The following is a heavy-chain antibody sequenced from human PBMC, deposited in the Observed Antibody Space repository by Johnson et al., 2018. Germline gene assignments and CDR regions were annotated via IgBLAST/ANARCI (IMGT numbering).Heavy chain of an antibody. CDR3: AKDDYGGKGHDY. V-gene: IGHV3-30-3*01. D-gene: IGHD4-23*01. CDR1: GFTFSSYA. Sequence: QVQLVQSGGGVVQXGRSLRLSCAASGFTFSSYAMHWVRQAPGKGLEWVAVISYDGSNKYYADSVKGRFTISRDNSKNTLYLQMNRLRAEDTAVYYCAKDDYGGKGHDYWGQGTLVTVSS. CDR2: ISYDGSNK. J-gene: IGHJ4*02.